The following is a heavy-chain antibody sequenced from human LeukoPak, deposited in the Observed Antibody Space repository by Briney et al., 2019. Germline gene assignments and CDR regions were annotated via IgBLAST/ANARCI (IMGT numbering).Heavy chain of an antibody. CDR1: GFTFDDYG. J-gene: IGHJ5*02. V-gene: IGHV3-20*04. Sequence: PGGSLRLSCAASGFTFDDYGMSWVRQALGKWLEWVSGINWNGGSTGYADSVKGRFTISRDNAKNSLYLQMNSLRAEDTALYYCARDPPNWNYVPHYWFDPWGQGTLVTVSS. CDR3: ARDPPNWNYVPHYWFDP. D-gene: IGHD1-7*01. CDR2: INWNGGST.